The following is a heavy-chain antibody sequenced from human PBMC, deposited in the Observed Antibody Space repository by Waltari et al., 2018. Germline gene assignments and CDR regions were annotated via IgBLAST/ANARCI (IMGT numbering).Heavy chain of an antibody. D-gene: IGHD1-26*01. CDR1: GYSFTSYW. CDR3: ARTPWYSGSYYYFDY. V-gene: IGHV5-51*01. J-gene: IGHJ4*02. CDR2: IYPGDSDT. Sequence: EVHLVQSGAEVKKPGESLKISCTGSGYSFTSYWIGWVRQMPGKGLEWMGIIYPGDSDTRYSPSFQGQVTISADKSISTAYLQWSSLKASDTAMYYCARTPWYSGSYYYFDYWGQGTLVTVSS.